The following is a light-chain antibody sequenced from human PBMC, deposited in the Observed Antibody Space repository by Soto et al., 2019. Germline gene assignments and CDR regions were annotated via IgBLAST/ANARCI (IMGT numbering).Light chain of an antibody. J-gene: IGLJ1*01. CDR1: SSDVGGYNY. Sequence: QSALTQPASVSGSPGQSITISCTGTSSDVGGYNYVSWYQQLPGKAPKLMIYDVNNRPSGVSNRFSGSKSGNTASLTISWLQAEDEADYYCSSYTGSSTFVFGTGTKVTVL. CDR2: DVN. CDR3: SSYTGSSTFV. V-gene: IGLV2-14*01.